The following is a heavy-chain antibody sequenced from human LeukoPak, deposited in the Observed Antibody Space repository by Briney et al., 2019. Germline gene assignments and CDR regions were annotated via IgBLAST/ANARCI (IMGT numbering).Heavy chain of an antibody. D-gene: IGHD3-22*01. CDR2: ISGSSSYI. CDR3: AKDGYYDSSAYYYVRYFDL. J-gene: IGHJ2*01. CDR1: GFTFSTYN. Sequence: GGSLRLSCAASGFTFSTYNMNWVRQAPGKGLEWVSSISGSSSYIYYADSVKGRFSISRDNAKNSLYLQMNSLRAEDTAVYYCAKDGYYDSSAYYYVRYFDLWGRGTLVTVSS. V-gene: IGHV3-21*04.